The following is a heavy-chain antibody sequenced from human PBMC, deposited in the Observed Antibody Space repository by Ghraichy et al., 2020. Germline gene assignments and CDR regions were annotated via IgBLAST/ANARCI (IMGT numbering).Heavy chain of an antibody. CDR1: GFTFGRYA. CDR3: AKDHPSSGWPAFDY. Sequence: LTCAASGFTFGRYAMSWVRQAPGQGLEWVASINNNNNPYYAGSVTGRFTISNDFSESTVYLHLGSLRADDTAIYYCAKDHPSSGWPAFDYWGQGVLVTVSS. D-gene: IGHD6-19*01. V-gene: IGHV3-23*01. J-gene: IGHJ4*02. CDR2: INNNNNP.